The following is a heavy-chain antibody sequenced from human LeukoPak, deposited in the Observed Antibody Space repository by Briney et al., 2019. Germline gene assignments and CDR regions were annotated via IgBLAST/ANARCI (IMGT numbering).Heavy chain of an antibody. CDR3: ATDFYDST. J-gene: IGHJ5*02. Sequence: GGSLRLSCATSGFTFSNAWMNWVRQAPGKGLEWVGRIRSNSDGGTIDYAAPVKGRFTLSRDDLKTTLYLQMNSLQTEDTAMYYCATDFYDSTWGQGTLVTVSS. D-gene: IGHD3-22*01. V-gene: IGHV3-15*07. CDR1: GFTFSNAW. CDR2: IRSNSDGGTI.